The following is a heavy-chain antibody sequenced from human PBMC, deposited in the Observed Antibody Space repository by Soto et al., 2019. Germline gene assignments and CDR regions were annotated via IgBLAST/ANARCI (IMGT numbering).Heavy chain of an antibody. D-gene: IGHD3-22*01. CDR3: ARATYDTSGPVYDAFDI. Sequence: SVKVSCKASGGAFSSYAISWVRQAPGQGLEWMGGIIPIFGTANYAQKFQGRVTITADESTSTAYMELSSLRSEDTAVYYCARATYDTSGPVYDAFDIWGQGTMVTGSS. CDR2: IIPIFGTA. CDR1: GGAFSSYA. V-gene: IGHV1-69*13. J-gene: IGHJ3*02.